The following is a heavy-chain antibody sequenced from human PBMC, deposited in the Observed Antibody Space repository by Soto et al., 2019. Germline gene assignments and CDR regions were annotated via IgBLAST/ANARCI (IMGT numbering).Heavy chain of an antibody. CDR2: INPYSGGA. CDR1: GYTFTGYF. J-gene: IGHJ5*02. Sequence: GASVKVSCKASGYTFTGYFMHWVRQAPGQGLEWMGWINPYSGGADYAQSFQGRVTMTRDTSISTVYMELSRLRFDDTAVYYCARVIRGSYYNSPLDTRGKGTVVTVSS. V-gene: IGHV1-2*02. CDR3: ARVIRGSYYNSPLDT. D-gene: IGHD3-10*01.